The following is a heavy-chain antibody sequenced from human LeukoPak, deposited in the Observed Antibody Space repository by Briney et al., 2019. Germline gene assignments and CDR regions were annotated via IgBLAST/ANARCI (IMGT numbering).Heavy chain of an antibody. CDR2: IRYDGSNK. D-gene: IGHD5-18*01. CDR1: GFTFSSYG. V-gene: IGHV3-30*02. CDR3: AKELRGYSYGYSVPLGY. J-gene: IGHJ4*02. Sequence: GGSLRLSCAASGFTFSSYGMHWVRQAPGKGLEWVAFIRYDGSNKYYADSVKGRFTISRDNSKNTLCLQMNSLRAEDTAVYYCAKELRGYSYGYSVPLGYWGQGTLVTVSS.